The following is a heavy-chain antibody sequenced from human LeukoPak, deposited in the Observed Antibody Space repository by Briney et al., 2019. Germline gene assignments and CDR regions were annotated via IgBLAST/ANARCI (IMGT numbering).Heavy chain of an antibody. V-gene: IGHV3-30*03. D-gene: IGHD6-13*01. CDR1: GFTFSSYG. CDR3: ARVVDEHQLQTGWFDP. J-gene: IGHJ5*02. Sequence: GGSLRLSCAASGFTFSSYGMHWVRQAPGKGLEWVAVISYDGSNKYYADSVKGRFTISRDNSKNTLYLQMNSLRAEDTAVYYCARVVDEHQLQTGWFDPWGQGTLVTVSS. CDR2: ISYDGSNK.